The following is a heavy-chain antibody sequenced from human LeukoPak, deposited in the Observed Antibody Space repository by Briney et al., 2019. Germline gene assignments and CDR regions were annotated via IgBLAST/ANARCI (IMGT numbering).Heavy chain of an antibody. Sequence: PGGSLRVSCAASGFTFSSYSMNRVRQAPGKGLEWVSSISSSSSYIYYADSVKGRFTISRDNAKNSLYLQMNSLRAEDTAVYYCASLLWFGELSNRDYWGQGTLVTVSS. J-gene: IGHJ4*02. CDR3: ASLLWFGELSNRDY. CDR1: GFTFSSYS. V-gene: IGHV3-21*01. CDR2: ISSSSSYI. D-gene: IGHD3-10*01.